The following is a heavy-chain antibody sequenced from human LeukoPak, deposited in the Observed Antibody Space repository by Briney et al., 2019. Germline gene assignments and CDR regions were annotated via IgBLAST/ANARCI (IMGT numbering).Heavy chain of an antibody. CDR1: GYSFTSYW. CDR2: IYPGDSDT. CDR3: ARQIYYYDSSGSENWFDP. D-gene: IGHD3-22*01. Sequence: GESLKISCKGSGYSFTSYWIGWVRQMPGKGLEWIGIIYPGDSDTRYSPSFQGQVTISADKSISTAYLQWSSLKASDTAMYYCARQIYYYDSSGSENWFDPWGQGTLVTVSS. V-gene: IGHV5-51*01. J-gene: IGHJ5*02.